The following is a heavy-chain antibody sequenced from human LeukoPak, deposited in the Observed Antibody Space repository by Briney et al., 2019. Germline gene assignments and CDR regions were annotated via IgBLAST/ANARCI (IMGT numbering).Heavy chain of an antibody. V-gene: IGHV3-7*01. CDR2: IKQDGSEK. J-gene: IGHJ4*02. CDR3: ARDSAKTTVTTLDY. Sequence: GGSLRLSCAASGFTFSSYWMSWVRQAPGKGLEWVANIKQDGSEKYYVDSVKGRFTISGDNAKNSLYLQMNSLRAEDTAVYYCARDSAKTTVTTLDYWGQGTLVTVSS. CDR1: GFTFSSYW. D-gene: IGHD4-17*01.